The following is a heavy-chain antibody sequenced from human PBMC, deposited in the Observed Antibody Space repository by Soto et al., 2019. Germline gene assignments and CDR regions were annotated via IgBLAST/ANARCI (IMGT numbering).Heavy chain of an antibody. CDR3: ARDFDWLSYLFLH. V-gene: IGHV1-46*03. CDR2: INPSGGST. CDR1: RYTCTSYE. D-gene: IGHD3-9*01. J-gene: IGHJ1*01. Sequence: ASVKGSCKTSRYTCTSYEMHWVRQAPGQGLEWMGIINPSGGSTSYAQKFQGRVTMTRDTSTSTVYMELSSLRSEDTSVYYCARDFDWLSYLFLHWGQGTLVTVSS.